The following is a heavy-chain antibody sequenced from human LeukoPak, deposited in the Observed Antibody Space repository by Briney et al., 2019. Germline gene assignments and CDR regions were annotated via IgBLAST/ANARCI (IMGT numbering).Heavy chain of an antibody. J-gene: IGHJ4*02. CDR2: IYYSGST. CDR3: ARVGFRFLYSYGYGFDY. D-gene: IGHD5-18*01. Sequence: SETLSLTCTVSGGSISSYYWSWIRQPPGKGLEWIGYIYYSGSTNYNPSLKSRVTISVDTSKNQFSLKLSSVTAADTAVYYCARVGFRFLYSYGYGFDYWGQGTLVTVSS. CDR1: GGSISSYY. V-gene: IGHV4-59*01.